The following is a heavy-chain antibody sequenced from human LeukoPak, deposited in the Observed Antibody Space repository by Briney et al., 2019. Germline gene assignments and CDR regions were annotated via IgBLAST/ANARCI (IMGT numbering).Heavy chain of an antibody. CDR1: GVSISSYY. D-gene: IGHD5-24*01. CDR2: IYYSGST. CDR3: ARVPDGYNPYFDY. J-gene: IGHJ4*02. Sequence: KASETLSLTCTVSGVSISSYYWSWIRQPPGKGLEWIGYIYYSGSTNYNPSLKSRVTISVDTSKNQFSLKLSSVTAADTAVYYCARVPDGYNPYFDYWGQGTLVTVSS. V-gene: IGHV4-59*01.